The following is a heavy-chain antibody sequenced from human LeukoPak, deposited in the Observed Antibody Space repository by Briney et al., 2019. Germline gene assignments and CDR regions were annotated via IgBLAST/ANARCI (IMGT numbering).Heavy chain of an antibody. CDR1: GFTFSTYP. J-gene: IGHJ4*02. V-gene: IGHV3-30-3*01. Sequence: GRSLRLSCAASGFTFSTYPMHWVRQDPGKGLERVAVMSFDGDSEYYSDSVRGRFTVSRDNSKNTLYLQMNSLRAEDTAVYYCARFIAAPYYLDYWGRGTLVTVSS. D-gene: IGHD6-13*01. CDR3: ARFIAAPYYLDY. CDR2: MSFDGDSE.